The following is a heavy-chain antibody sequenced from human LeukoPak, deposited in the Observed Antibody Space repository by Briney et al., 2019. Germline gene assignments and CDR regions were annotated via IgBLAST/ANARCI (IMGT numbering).Heavy chain of an antibody. Sequence: PGGSLRLSCAASGFTFDDYGMSWVRQVPGKGLEWVSGVNWDGRSTGYADSVKGRFTISRDNAKNSLYLQMNSLRVEDTALYYCARVAGSNNRYFDYWGQGTLVIVSS. J-gene: IGHJ4*02. CDR3: ARVAGSNNRYFDY. CDR2: VNWDGRST. CDR1: GFTFDDYG. V-gene: IGHV3-20*04. D-gene: IGHD1-14*01.